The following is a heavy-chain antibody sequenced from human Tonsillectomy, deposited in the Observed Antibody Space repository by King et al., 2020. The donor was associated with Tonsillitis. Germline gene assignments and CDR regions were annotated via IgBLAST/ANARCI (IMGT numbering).Heavy chain of an antibody. D-gene: IGHD1-26*01. CDR3: AKDLSGSSYFDY. J-gene: IGHJ4*02. Sequence: VQLVESGGGLVQPGGSLRLSCAASGFTFSSYAMSWVRQAPGKGLEWVSVIYSGGSSTYYADSVKGRFTISRDNSKNTLYLQMNSLRAEDTAVYYCAKDLSGSSYFDYWGQGTLVTVSS. CDR2: IYSGGSST. CDR1: GFTFSSYA. V-gene: IGHV3-23*03.